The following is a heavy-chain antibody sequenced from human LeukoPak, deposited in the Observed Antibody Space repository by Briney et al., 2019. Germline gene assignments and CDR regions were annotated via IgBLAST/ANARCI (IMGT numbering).Heavy chain of an antibody. CDR1: GFTLSRYS. CDR3: AKDLAVRGDY. V-gene: IGHV3-21*01. Sequence: PGGSLRLSCAASGFTLSRYSMNWVRQAPGKGLEWDSSISTSSSYIYYADSVKGRFTISRDNAKNSLYLQMNSLRAEDTAVYYCAKDLAVRGDYWGQGTLVTVSS. D-gene: IGHD3-10*01. J-gene: IGHJ4*02. CDR2: ISTSSSYI.